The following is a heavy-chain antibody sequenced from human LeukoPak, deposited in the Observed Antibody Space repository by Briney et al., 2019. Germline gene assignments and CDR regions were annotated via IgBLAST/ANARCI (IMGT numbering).Heavy chain of an antibody. CDR3: VRGIVAAGSAWFDP. Sequence: ASVKVSCKASGYTFTNYYMRWVRQAPGQGLEWMGIINPSGNSTSYAQKFQGRVTMTRDTSTSTVYMELSSLRSEDTAVYYCVRGIVAAGSAWFDPWGQGTLVTVSS. J-gene: IGHJ5*02. D-gene: IGHD6-13*01. CDR1: GYTFTNYY. V-gene: IGHV1-46*01. CDR2: INPSGNST.